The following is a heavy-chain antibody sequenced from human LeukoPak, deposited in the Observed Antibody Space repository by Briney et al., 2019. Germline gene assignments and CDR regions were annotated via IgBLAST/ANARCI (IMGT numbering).Heavy chain of an antibody. V-gene: IGHV3-23*01. J-gene: IGHJ4*02. D-gene: IGHD3-22*01. CDR2: LSGSGGRT. Sequence: GGSLRLSCAASGFTFTSSAMSWVRQAPGKGLQWVSGLSGSGGRTYYADSVKARFTMSRDSSKNTLYLQMSSLRAEDTAVYYCAKGDDSSGYYEGLIDYWGQGTLVTVSS. CDR1: GFTFTSSA. CDR3: AKGDDSSGYYEGLIDY.